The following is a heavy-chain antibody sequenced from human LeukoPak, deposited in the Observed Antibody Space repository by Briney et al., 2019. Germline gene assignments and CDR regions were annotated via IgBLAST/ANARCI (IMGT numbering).Heavy chain of an antibody. CDR1: GGSIRSSSYN. V-gene: IGHV4-39*07. J-gene: IGHJ6*03. CDR2: IHYTRTT. Sequence: PSETLSLTCTVSGGSIRSSSYNWAWIRQPPGKGLECIGSIHYTRTTYYNPSLKSRVTISVDTSKNQFSLKLSSVTAADTAVYYCARTGGSFYFYYYMDVWGKGTTVTVSS. CDR3: ARTGGSFYFYYYMDV. D-gene: IGHD1-26*01.